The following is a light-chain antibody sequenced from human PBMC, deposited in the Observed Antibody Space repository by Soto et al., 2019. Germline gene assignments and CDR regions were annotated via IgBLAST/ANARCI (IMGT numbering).Light chain of an antibody. Sequence: ELVLTQSPGTLSLSPWERGPPSCRASQNLVTLYLAWFQQHSGQAPRLLTYSASRRATGIPDRFTGSGSGKYLALTASRVGPEDFAVYLCQQYAGSQRTVGQGTKVDIK. CDR1: QNLVTLY. CDR2: SAS. J-gene: IGKJ1*01. CDR3: QQYAGSQRT. V-gene: IGKV3-20*01.